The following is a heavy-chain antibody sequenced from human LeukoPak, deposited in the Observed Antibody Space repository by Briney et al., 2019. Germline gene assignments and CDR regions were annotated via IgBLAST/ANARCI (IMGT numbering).Heavy chain of an antibody. CDR1: GFTFSSYG. Sequence: GGSLRLPCAASGFTFSSYGMHWVRQAPGKGLEWVAVIWYDGSNKYYADFVKGRFTISRDNSKNTLYLQMNSLRAEDTAVYYCAKDHGDWFDPWGQGTLVTVSS. J-gene: IGHJ5*02. D-gene: IGHD3-10*01. CDR2: IWYDGSNK. V-gene: IGHV3-33*06. CDR3: AKDHGDWFDP.